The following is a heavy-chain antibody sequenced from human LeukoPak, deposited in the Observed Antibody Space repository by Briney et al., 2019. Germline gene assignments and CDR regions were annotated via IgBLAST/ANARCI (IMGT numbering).Heavy chain of an antibody. V-gene: IGHV3-23*01. D-gene: IGHD2-2*01. J-gene: IGHJ2*01. CDR3: AKVAPPLREYCSSTSCLDWYFDL. CDR2: ISGSGGST. CDR1: GFTFSSYA. Sequence: GGSLRLSCAASGFTFSSYAMSWVRQAPGKGLEWVSAISGSGGSTYYADSVKGRFTISRDNSKNTLYLQMNSLRAEDTAVYYCAKVAPPLREYCSSTSCLDWYFDLWGRGTLVTVSS.